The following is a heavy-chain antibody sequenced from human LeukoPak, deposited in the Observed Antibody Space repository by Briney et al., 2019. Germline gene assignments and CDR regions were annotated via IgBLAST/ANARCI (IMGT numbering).Heavy chain of an antibody. CDR1: GFTFSSYW. CDR2: INSDGSST. D-gene: IGHD3-3*01. CDR3: ARGLTIFGVVNDAFDI. V-gene: IGHV3-74*01. J-gene: IGHJ3*02. Sequence: GGSLRLSCAASGFTFSSYWMHWVRQAPGKGLVWVSLINSDGSSTIYADFVKGRFTISRDNVKSTLYLQMNSLRAEDTAVYYCARGLTIFGVVNDAFDIWGQGTMVTVSS.